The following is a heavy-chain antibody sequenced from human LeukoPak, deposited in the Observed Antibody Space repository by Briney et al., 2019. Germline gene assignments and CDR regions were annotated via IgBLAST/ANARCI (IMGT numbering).Heavy chain of an antibody. CDR2: INPNSGGT. V-gene: IGHV1-2*02. Sequence: ASVKVSCKASGYTFTGYYMHWVRQAPGQGLEWMGWINPNSGGTNYAQKFQGRVTMTRDTSISTAYMELSRLRSDDTAVYYCARAFPGVVPAVRDRRGFDPWGQGTLVTVSS. CDR1: GYTFTGYY. CDR3: ARAFPGVVPAVRDRRGFDP. J-gene: IGHJ5*02. D-gene: IGHD2-2*01.